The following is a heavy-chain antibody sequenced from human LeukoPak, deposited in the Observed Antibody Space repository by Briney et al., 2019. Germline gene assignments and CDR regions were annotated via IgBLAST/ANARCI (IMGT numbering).Heavy chain of an antibody. CDR2: ISGSGGST. CDR3: AKDLAVARTLYYYYGMDV. Sequence: GASLRLSCAASGFTFSSYAMSWVRQDAGEGLEWVSAISGSGGSTYYAASVKGRFTISRDNSKNTLYLQMSSLRAEDTAVYYCAKDLAVARTLYYYYGMDVWGQGTTVTVSS. D-gene: IGHD6-19*01. J-gene: IGHJ6*02. CDR1: GFTFSSYA. V-gene: IGHV3-23*01.